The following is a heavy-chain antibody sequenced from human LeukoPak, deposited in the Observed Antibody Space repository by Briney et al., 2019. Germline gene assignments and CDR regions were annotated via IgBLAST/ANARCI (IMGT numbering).Heavy chain of an antibody. CDR1: GFTFNDYA. V-gene: IGHV3-9*01. D-gene: IGHD1-26*01. J-gene: IGHJ3*02. Sequence: SLRLSCAASGFTFNDYAMHWVRQAPGKGLEWVSGISWNSGSIGYADSVKGRFTISRDNAKNSLYLQMNSLRAEDTALYYCAKAVEWELRGDAFDIWGQGTMVTVSS. CDR3: AKAVEWELRGDAFDI. CDR2: ISWNSGSI.